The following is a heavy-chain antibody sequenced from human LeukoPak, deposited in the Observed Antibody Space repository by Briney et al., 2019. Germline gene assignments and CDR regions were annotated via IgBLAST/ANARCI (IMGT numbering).Heavy chain of an antibody. CDR1: GFTFSDYY. J-gene: IGHJ3*02. V-gene: IGHV3-11*01. Sequence: PGGSLRLSCAASGFTFSDYYMSWIRQAPGKGLEWVSYISSSGSTKYYADSVKGRFTISRDNAKNSLYLQMNSLRAEDTAVYYCARVGSYYYDSSGYYYPEAFDIWGQGTMVTVSS. CDR3: ARVGSYYYDSSGYYYPEAFDI. D-gene: IGHD3-22*01. CDR2: ISSSGSTK.